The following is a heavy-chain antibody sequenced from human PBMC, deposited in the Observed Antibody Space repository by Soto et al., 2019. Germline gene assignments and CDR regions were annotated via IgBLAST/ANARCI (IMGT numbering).Heavy chain of an antibody. CDR1: GFTFSSFG. CDR2: IWYDGSKK. J-gene: IGHJ6*01. V-gene: IGHV3-33*01. Sequence: QVQVVESGGGVVQPGRSLRLSCAASGFTFSSFGMHWVRQAPGKGLEWVSLIWYDGSKKSYGDSVKGRFTISRDNSRNNVYVEMNSLRADDTAVNYWALDASYYSVWSGYYPCRKGMDVWGEGTTVTVSS. CDR3: ALDASYYSVWSGYYPCRKGMDV. D-gene: IGHD3-3*01.